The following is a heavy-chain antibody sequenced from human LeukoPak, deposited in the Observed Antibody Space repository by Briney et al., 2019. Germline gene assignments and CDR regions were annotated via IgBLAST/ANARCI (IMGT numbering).Heavy chain of an antibody. Sequence: GGSLRLSCAASGFKLIGYSMNWVRQAPGKGLEWVSYINSGSGTIIYADSVKGRFTISRDNAKNSLYLQMNSLRAEDTAVYYCAKEGDNTGYRYFDDWGQGTLVTVSS. D-gene: IGHD3-22*01. J-gene: IGHJ4*02. CDR1: GFKLIGYS. V-gene: IGHV3-48*04. CDR2: INSGSGTI. CDR3: AKEGDNTGYRYFDD.